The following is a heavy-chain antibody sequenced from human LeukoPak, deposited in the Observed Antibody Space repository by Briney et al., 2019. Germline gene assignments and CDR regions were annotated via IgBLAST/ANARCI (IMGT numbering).Heavy chain of an antibody. CDR3: ARGGPVGATSFDY. Sequence: GGSLRLSCAASGFTFSSYAMHWVRQAPGKGLEWVAVISYDGSNKYYADSVKGRFTISRDNSKNTLYLQMNSLRAEDTAVYYCARGGPVGATSFDYWAREPWSPSPQ. D-gene: IGHD1-26*01. CDR1: GFTFSSYA. J-gene: IGHJ4*02. V-gene: IGHV3-30-3*01. CDR2: ISYDGSNK.